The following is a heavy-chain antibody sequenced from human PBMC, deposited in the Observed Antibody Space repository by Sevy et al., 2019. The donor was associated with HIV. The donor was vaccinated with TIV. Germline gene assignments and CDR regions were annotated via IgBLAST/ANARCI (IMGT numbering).Heavy chain of an antibody. J-gene: IGHJ6*02. Sequence: GGSLRLSCAASGFPFSSYAMSWVRQAPGRGLEWVAVVYSGGATYYADSVKGRFTISRDKSKSTLYLQMKSLRAEDTAVYYCARVGYCRGGTCFSGFYYAMDVWGQGTTVTVSS. CDR2: VYSGGAT. V-gene: IGHV3-53*01. D-gene: IGHD2-15*01. CDR1: GFPFSSYA. CDR3: ARVGYCRGGTCFSGFYYAMDV.